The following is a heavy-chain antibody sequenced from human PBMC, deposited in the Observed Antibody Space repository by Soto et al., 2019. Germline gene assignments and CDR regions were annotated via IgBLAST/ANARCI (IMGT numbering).Heavy chain of an antibody. D-gene: IGHD1-7*01. J-gene: IGHJ6*02. CDR3: ARGWLLELRSGGMDV. CDR1: GGSISSGGYY. V-gene: IGHV4-31*03. Sequence: SETLSLTCTVSGGSISSGGYYWSWIRQHPGKGLEWIGYIYYSGSTYYNPSLKSRVTISVDTSKNQFSLKLSSVTAADTAVYYCARGWLLELRSGGMDVWGQGTTVTVSS. CDR2: IYYSGST.